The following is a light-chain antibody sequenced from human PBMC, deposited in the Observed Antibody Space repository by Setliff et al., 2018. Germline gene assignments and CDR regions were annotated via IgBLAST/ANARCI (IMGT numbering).Light chain of an antibody. CDR1: SSDVGAYSH. Sequence: QSVLAQPASVSGSPGQSITISCAGTSSDVGAYSHVSWYQQLPGTAPKLLIYRNNQRPSGVPDRFSGSKSGTSASLAISGLRSEDEADYYCAAWDDSLSGYVFGTGTKVTVL. CDR2: RNN. J-gene: IGLJ1*01. CDR3: AAWDDSLSGYV. V-gene: IGLV1-47*01.